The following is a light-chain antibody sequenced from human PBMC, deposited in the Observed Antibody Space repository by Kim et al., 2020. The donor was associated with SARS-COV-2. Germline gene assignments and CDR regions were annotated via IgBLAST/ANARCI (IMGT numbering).Light chain of an antibody. J-gene: IGLJ2*01. V-gene: IGLV1-44*01. CDR2: RDN. CDR1: SSNIGSNN. Sequence: QSVLTQPPSASGTPGQRVTISCFGSSSNIGSNNVNWYQQLPGTAPKLLMYRDNQRPSGVPDRFSGSKSGTSASLAISGLQSEDEAGYYCAAWDESLNGVVFGGGTQLTVL. CDR3: AAWDESLNGVV.